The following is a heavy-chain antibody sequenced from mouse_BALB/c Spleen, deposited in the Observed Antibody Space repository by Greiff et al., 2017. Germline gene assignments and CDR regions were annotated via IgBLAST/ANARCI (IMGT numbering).Heavy chain of an antibody. D-gene: IGHD2-4*01. J-gene: IGHJ3*01. V-gene: IGHV5-6-4*01. CDR3: TRVHYDYTWFAY. Sequence: EVKLMESGGGLVKPGGSLKLSCAASGFTFSSYTMSWVRQTPEKRLEWVATISSGGSYTYYPDSVKGRFTISRDNAKNTLYLQMSSLKSEDTAMYYCTRVHYDYTWFAYWGQGTLVTVSA. CDR1: GFTFSSYT. CDR2: ISSGGSYT.